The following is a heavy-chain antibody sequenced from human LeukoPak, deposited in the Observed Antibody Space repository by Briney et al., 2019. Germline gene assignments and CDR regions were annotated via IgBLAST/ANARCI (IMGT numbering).Heavy chain of an antibody. D-gene: IGHD1-26*01. CDR3: ARDSPYSGNYSPIDY. CDR1: GFTFTSYA. Sequence: GRSLRLSCAASGFTFTSYAIHWVRQAPGKGLEWVAVISYDGSKKFYAHSVKGRFTISRDNSKNTLYLHMNSLRAEDTAVYYCARDSPYSGNYSPIDYWGQGTLVTVSS. J-gene: IGHJ4*02. V-gene: IGHV3-30*04. CDR2: ISYDGSKK.